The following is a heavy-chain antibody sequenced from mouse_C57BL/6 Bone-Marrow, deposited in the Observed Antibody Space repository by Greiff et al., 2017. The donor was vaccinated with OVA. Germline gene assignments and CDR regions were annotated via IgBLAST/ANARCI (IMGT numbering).Heavy chain of an antibody. Sequence: QVQLKQPGPELVKPGASVKLSCKASGYTFTSYWMHWVKQRPGQGLEWIGNINPSNGGTNYNEKFKSKATLTVDKSSSTAYMQLSSLTSEDSAVYYCARSPYYYGSSPLNYWGQGTTLTVSS. J-gene: IGHJ2*01. CDR3: ARSPYYYGSSPLNY. D-gene: IGHD1-1*01. CDR2: INPSNGGT. CDR1: GYTFTSYW. V-gene: IGHV1-53*01.